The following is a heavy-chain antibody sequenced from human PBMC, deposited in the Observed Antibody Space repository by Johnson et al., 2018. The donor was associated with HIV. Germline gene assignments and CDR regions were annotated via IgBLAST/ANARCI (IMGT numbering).Heavy chain of an antibody. J-gene: IGHJ3*02. V-gene: IGHV3-33*08. Sequence: QVQLVESGGGLVQPGGSLRLSCAASGFTFTNHYMTWVRQAPGQGLAWVAVIWYDGSNKYYADSVKGRFTISRDNSKNTLYLQMNSLRVEDTAMYYCARAGAVGFYAFDIWGQWTMVTVSS. CDR2: IWYDGSNK. CDR3: ARAGAVGFYAFDI. CDR1: GFTFTNHY. D-gene: IGHD6-19*01.